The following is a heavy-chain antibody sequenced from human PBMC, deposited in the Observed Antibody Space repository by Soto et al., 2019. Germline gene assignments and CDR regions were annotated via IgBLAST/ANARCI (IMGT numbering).Heavy chain of an antibody. CDR1: GFTFSSYG. V-gene: IGHV3-30*18. J-gene: IGHJ6*02. CDR3: AKDRGYSSSWYPYYYYGMDV. D-gene: IGHD6-13*01. CDR2: ISYDGSNK. Sequence: GGSLRLSCAASGFTFSSYGMHWVRQAPGKGLEWVAVISYDGSNKYYADSVKGRFTISRDNSKNTLYLQMNSLRAEDTAVYYCAKDRGYSSSWYPYYYYGMDVWGQGTTVTVSS.